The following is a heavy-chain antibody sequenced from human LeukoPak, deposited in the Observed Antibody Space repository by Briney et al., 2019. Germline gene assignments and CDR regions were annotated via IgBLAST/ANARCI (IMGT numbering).Heavy chain of an antibody. V-gene: IGHV4-34*01. CDR2: INHSGST. D-gene: IGHD3-10*01. CDR3: AKLCGLYGSGSYPVCWFDP. J-gene: IGHJ5*02. Sequence: SETLSLTCAVYGGSFSGYYWSWIRQPPGKGLEWIGEINHSGSTNYNPSLKSRVTISVDTSKNQFSLKLSSVTAADTAVYYCAKLCGLYGSGSYPVCWFDPWGQGTLVTVSS. CDR1: GGSFSGYY.